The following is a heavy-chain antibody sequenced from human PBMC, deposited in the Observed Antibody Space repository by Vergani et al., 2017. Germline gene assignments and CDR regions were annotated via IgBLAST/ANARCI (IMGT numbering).Heavy chain of an antibody. J-gene: IGHJ4*02. CDR1: GFSLSTSGVG. CDR3: ARQKYSSGWYDY. Sequence: QITLKESGPTLVKPTQTLTLTCTFSGFSLSTSGVGVGWIRQPPGKALEWLAHIFSNDEKSYSTSLKSRLTISKDTSKSQVVLTMTNMDPVDTATYYCARQKYSSGWYDYWGQGTLVTVSS. CDR2: IFSNDEK. D-gene: IGHD6-19*01. V-gene: IGHV2-26*01.